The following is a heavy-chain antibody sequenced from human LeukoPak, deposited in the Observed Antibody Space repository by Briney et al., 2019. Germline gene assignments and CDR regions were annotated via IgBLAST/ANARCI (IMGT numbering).Heavy chain of an antibody. D-gene: IGHD3-3*01. CDR3: ARAVGTTLEWLLSSDYYYYYMDV. Sequence: GGSLRLSCAASGFTFSSYWMSWVRQAPGKGLEWVANIKQDGSEKYYVDSVKGRFTISRDNAKNSLYLQMNSLRAEDTAVYYCARAVGTTLEWLLSSDYYYYYMDVWGKGTTVTVSS. CDR2: IKQDGSEK. CDR1: GFTFSSYW. J-gene: IGHJ6*03. V-gene: IGHV3-7*01.